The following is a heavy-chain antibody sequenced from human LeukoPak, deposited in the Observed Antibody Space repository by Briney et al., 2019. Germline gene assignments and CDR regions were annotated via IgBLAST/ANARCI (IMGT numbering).Heavy chain of an antibody. V-gene: IGHV1-2*02. CDR2: INPNSGGT. CDR3: ARDRGYCSSTSCFPGAY. J-gene: IGHJ4*02. D-gene: IGHD2-2*01. Sequence: ASVKVSCKASGYTFTGYCMHWVRQAPGQGLEWMGWINPNSGGTNYAQKFQGRVTMTRDTPISTAYMELSRLRSDDTAVYYCARDRGYCSSTSCFPGAYWGQGTLVTVSS. CDR1: GYTFTGYC.